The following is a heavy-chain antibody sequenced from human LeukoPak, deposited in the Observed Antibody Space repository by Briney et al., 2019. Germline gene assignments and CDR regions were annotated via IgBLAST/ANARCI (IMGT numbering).Heavy chain of an antibody. CDR1: GFTFSSHG. Sequence: PGRSLRLSCVASGFTFSSHGMHWVRQAPGKGLEWVAVIWYDASEKYYADSVKGRFTISRDNSKNTLYLQMNSLRTEDTAVYYCAKGVSSSWSNDAFDIWGQGTMVTVSS. J-gene: IGHJ3*02. CDR3: AKGVSSSWSNDAFDI. D-gene: IGHD6-13*01. V-gene: IGHV3-33*06. CDR2: IWYDASEK.